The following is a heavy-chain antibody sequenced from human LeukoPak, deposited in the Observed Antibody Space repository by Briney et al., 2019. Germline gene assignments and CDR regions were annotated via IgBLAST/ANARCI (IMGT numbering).Heavy chain of an antibody. J-gene: IGHJ4*02. CDR2: INPNSGGT. CDR1: GYIFTGYY. CDR3: ARGLITMVRGVSFLVY. D-gene: IGHD3-10*01. Sequence: GASVKVSCKASGYIFTGYYMHWVRQAPGQGLEWMGWINPNSGGTNYAQKFQGRVTMTRDTSISTAYMELSRLRSDDTAVYYCARGLITMVRGVSFLVYWGQGTLVTVSS. V-gene: IGHV1-2*02.